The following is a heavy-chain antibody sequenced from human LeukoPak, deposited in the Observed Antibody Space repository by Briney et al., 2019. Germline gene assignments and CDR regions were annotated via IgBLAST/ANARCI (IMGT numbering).Heavy chain of an antibody. CDR3: ARGSGYAPFDY. J-gene: IGHJ4*02. CDR1: GFTFNIYS. V-gene: IGHV3-30*03. D-gene: IGHD3-16*01. CDR2: ISYDGSNK. Sequence: GGSLRLSCAASGFTFNIYSMNWVRQAPGKGLEWVAVISYDGSNKYYADSVKGRFTISRDNSKNTLYLQMNSLRAEDTAVYYCARGSGYAPFDYWGQGTLVTVSS.